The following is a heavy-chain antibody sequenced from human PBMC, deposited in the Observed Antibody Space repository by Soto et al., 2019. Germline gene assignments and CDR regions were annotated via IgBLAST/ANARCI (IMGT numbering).Heavy chain of an antibody. CDR2: IYYSGST. Sequence: QLQLQESGPGLVKPSETLSLTCTVSGGSISSSSYYWGWIRQPPGKGLEWIGSIYYSGSTYYNPSLKSRVTISVDTSKNQFSLKLSSVTAADTAVYYCASVLSLANNPPLPFDYWGQGTLVTVSS. J-gene: IGHJ4*02. CDR3: ASVLSLANNPPLPFDY. V-gene: IGHV4-39*01. D-gene: IGHD1-20*01. CDR1: GGSISSSSYY.